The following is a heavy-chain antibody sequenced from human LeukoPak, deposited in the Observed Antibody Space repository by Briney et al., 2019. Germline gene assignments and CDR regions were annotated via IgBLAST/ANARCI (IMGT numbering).Heavy chain of an antibody. CDR3: ARTGYGGNDY. J-gene: IGHJ4*02. Sequence: SETLSLTCAVYGGSFSGYYWSWIRQPPGKGLEWIGEINRSGSTNYNPSLKSRVTISVDTSKNQFSLKLSSVTAADTAVYYCARTGYGGNDYWGQGTLVTVSS. CDR1: GGSFSGYY. V-gene: IGHV4-34*01. CDR2: INRSGST. D-gene: IGHD4-23*01.